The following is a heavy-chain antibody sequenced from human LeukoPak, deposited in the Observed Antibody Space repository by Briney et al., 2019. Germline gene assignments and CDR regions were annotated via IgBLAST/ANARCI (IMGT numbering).Heavy chain of an antibody. CDR2: IHPNSGGT. Sequence: ASVKVSCKASGYIFTGYYMHWVRQAPGQGLEWMGWIHPNSGGTNYAQKFQGRVTMTRDTSISTAYMELSRLRSDDTAVYYCARAALGLWFGEPLGGPTEYWGQGTLVTVSS. CDR3: ARAALGLWFGEPLGGPTEY. J-gene: IGHJ4*02. V-gene: IGHV1-2*02. CDR1: GYIFTGYY. D-gene: IGHD3-10*01.